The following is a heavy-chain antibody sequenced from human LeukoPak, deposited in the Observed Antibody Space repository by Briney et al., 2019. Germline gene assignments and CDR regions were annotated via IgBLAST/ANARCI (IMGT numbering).Heavy chain of an antibody. CDR2: MNPNSGNT. J-gene: IGHJ4*02. V-gene: IGHV1-8*02. Sequence: ASVKVSCKASGYTFTTYGITWVRQATGQGLEWMGWMNPNSGNTGYAQKFQGRVTMTRNTSISTAYMELSSLRSEDTAVYYCARSSSFYYYFDYWGQGTLVTVSS. CDR3: ARSSSFYYYFDY. D-gene: IGHD6-6*01. CDR1: GYTFTTYG.